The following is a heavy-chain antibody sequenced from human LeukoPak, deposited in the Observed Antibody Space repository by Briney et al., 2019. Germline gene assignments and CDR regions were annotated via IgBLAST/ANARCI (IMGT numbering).Heavy chain of an antibody. CDR1: GFTFSNAW. D-gene: IGHD6-13*01. J-gene: IGHJ4*02. CDR2: IKSKTDGGTT. CDR3: ARDFYSSSWYPTFDY. V-gene: IGHV3-15*01. Sequence: GGSLRLSCAASGFTFSNAWMSWVRQAPGKGLEWVGRIKSKTDGGTTDYAAPVKGRFTISRDDSKNTLYLQMNSLRAEDTAVYYCARDFYSSSWYPTFDYWGQGTLVTVSS.